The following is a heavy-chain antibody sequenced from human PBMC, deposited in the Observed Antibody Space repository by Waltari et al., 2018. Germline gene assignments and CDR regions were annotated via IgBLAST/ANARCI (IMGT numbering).Heavy chain of an antibody. CDR1: GASVTTYY. CDR3: ARYCSTTSCYYGYYFDY. J-gene: IGHJ4*02. V-gene: IGHV4-59*02. CDR2: INSGRT. Sequence: QVQLQESGPGLVKPSETLSLTCTISGASVTTYYWSWIRQSPGKGLEWIGYINSGRTNYNPSLKSRVTILVDTSKNQFSLKLTSVTAADTAVYYCARYCSTTSCYYGYYFDYWGQGTLVAVSS. D-gene: IGHD2-2*01.